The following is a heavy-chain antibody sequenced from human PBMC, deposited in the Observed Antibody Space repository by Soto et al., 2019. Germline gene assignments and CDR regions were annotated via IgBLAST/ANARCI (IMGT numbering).Heavy chain of an antibody. CDR1: GGTFSSLD. J-gene: IGHJ6*02. Sequence: QVQLVQSGAEVKKPGSSVKVSCKASGGTFSSLDINWVRQAPGQGLEWMGGIIPISETTNYAQIFQGRVSIVADKSTSTANMELSRLRSEDTAVYYCARALLSHSYDSGGYDSYFHAMDVWGQGTPVTVSS. CDR3: ARALLSHSYDSGGYDSYFHAMDV. CDR2: IIPISETT. V-gene: IGHV1-69*06. D-gene: IGHD3-22*01.